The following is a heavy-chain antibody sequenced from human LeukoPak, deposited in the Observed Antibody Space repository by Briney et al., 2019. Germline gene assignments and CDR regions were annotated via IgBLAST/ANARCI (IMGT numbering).Heavy chain of an antibody. D-gene: IGHD3-10*01. CDR1: GGSFSNYY. J-gene: IGHJ4*02. CDR3: ASQDDYYVSAPPDY. Sequence: PSETLSLTCAVYGGSFSNYYWSWIRQPPGKGLEWIGQINHSGGTHYNPSLTSRATISVDTSKNQFPLKLSPGTAADTAVYYCASQDDYYVSAPPDYWGQGTLVTASS. CDR2: INHSGGT. V-gene: IGHV4-34*01.